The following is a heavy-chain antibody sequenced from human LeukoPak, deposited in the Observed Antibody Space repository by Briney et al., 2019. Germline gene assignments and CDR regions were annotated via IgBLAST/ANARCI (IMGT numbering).Heavy chain of an antibody. Sequence: PSETLSLTCAVYGGSFSGYYWSWIRQPPGKGLEWIGEINHSGSTNYNPSLKSRVTISVDTSKNQFSLKLSSVTAADTAVYYCARGERGVRGVIRLVFGYWGQGTLVTVSS. CDR1: GGSFSGYY. CDR3: ARGERGVRGVIRLVFGY. J-gene: IGHJ4*02. D-gene: IGHD3-10*01. CDR2: INHSGST. V-gene: IGHV4-34*01.